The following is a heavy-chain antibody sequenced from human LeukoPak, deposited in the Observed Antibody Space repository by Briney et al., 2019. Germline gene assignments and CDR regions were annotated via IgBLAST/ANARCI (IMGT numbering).Heavy chain of an antibody. D-gene: IGHD2-15*01. CDR3: AKAFVGYCSGGSCYIMLDY. CDR2: ISGSGGST. CDR1: GFTFSSYA. V-gene: IGHV3-23*01. J-gene: IGHJ4*02. Sequence: GGPLRLSCAASGFTFSSYAMSWVRQAPGKGLEWVSAISGSGGSTYYADSVKGRFTISRDNSKNTLYLQMNSLRAEDTAVYYCAKAFVGYCSGGSCYIMLDYWGQGTLVTVSS.